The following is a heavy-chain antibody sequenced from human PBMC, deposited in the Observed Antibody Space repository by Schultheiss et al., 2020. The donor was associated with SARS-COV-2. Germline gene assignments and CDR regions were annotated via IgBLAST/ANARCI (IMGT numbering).Heavy chain of an antibody. CDR1: GFTFSSYG. J-gene: IGHJ6*02. V-gene: IGHV3-30*03. D-gene: IGHD6-19*01. CDR2: ISYDGSNK. CDR3: ARDVDSSAWNGMDV. Sequence: GGSLRLSCAASGFTFSSYGMHWVRQAPGKGLEWVAVISYDGSNKYYADSVKGRFTISRDNSKNTLYLQMNSLGEEDTAVYYCARDVDSSAWNGMDVWGQGTAVTVSS.